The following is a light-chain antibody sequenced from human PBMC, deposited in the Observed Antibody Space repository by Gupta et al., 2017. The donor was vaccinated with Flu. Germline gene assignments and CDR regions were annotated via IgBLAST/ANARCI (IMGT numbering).Light chain of an antibody. CDR2: VNN. Sequence: QSVLTQPPSVSGAPGQRVTISCTGSNSNLGAGYDVHWYQQFPGAAPRLLISVNNDRPSGVPDRFSASKSGTSASLAITGLQAEDEADYYCQSYDSSLSGYIIFGGGTRLTVL. CDR1: NSNLGAGYD. CDR3: QSYDSSLSGYII. J-gene: IGLJ2*01. V-gene: IGLV1-40*01.